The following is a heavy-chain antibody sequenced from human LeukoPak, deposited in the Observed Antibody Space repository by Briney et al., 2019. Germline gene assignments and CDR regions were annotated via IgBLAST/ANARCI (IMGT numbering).Heavy chain of an antibody. CDR3: ARAGFGELLNWFDP. J-gene: IGHJ5*02. V-gene: IGHV1-69*06. D-gene: IGHD3-10*01. Sequence: ASVKVSCKASGGTFSSYAISWVRQAPGQGLEWMGGFIPFFGTANYAQKFQGRVTITADKSTSTAYMELSSLRSEDTAVYYCARAGFGELLNWFDPWGQGTLVTVSS. CDR2: FIPFFGTA. CDR1: GGTFSSYA.